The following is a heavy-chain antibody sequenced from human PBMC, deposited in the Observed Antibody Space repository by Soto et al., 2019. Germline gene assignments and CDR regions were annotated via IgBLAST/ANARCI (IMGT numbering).Heavy chain of an antibody. CDR3: ARQESEPLRAGVEVLPLFWYFDL. V-gene: IGHV4-39*01. J-gene: IGHJ2*01. D-gene: IGHD2-15*01. Sequence: SETLSLTCTVSGGSISSSSYYWGWIRQPPGKGLEWIGSIYYSGRTYYNPSLKSRVTISVDTSKNQFSLKLSSVTAADTAVYYCARQESEPLRAGVEVLPLFWYFDLWGRGTLVTVSS. CDR1: GGSISSSSYY. CDR2: IYYSGRT.